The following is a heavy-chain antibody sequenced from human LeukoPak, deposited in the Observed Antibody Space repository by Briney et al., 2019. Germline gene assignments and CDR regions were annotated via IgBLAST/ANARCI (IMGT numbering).Heavy chain of an antibody. J-gene: IGHJ4*02. D-gene: IGHD5-18*01. V-gene: IGHV3-43*02. Sequence: GGSLRLSCAPSGFTFDARAMHWVRQAPGKGLEWVSLISGDGRSTFCADSVRGRFTISRDNSKNSLYLQMNSLRTEDAALYYCTSGTEIQLWSQDYWGQGTLVTVSS. CDR2: ISGDGRST. CDR1: GFTFDARA. CDR3: TSGTEIQLWSQDY.